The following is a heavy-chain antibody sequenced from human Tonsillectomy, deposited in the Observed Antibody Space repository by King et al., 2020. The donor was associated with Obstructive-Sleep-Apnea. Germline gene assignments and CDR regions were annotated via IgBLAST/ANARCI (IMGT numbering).Heavy chain of an antibody. D-gene: IGHD6-13*01. Sequence: QLQESGPGLVKPSENLSLTCTVSGGSISSYYWSWIRQPPGKGLEWIGYIYYSGSTNYNPSLKSRVTISVDTSKNQFSLKLSSVTAADTAVYYCARDLGRIAAAGTSWFDPWGQGTLVTVSS. V-gene: IGHV4-59*01. CDR1: GGSISSYY. CDR3: ARDLGRIAAAGTSWFDP. CDR2: IYYSGST. J-gene: IGHJ5*02.